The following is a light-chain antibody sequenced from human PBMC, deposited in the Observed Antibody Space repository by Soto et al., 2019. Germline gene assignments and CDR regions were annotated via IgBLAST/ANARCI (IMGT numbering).Light chain of an antibody. Sequence: DIQLTQSPSSLSASIGDRVTITCRASQRMTNYLNWYQEKPGKAPKLLIYLVSSLQSGVPSRVSGSGSWTEFTLTISSLQPEDLATYYCQQSHIIPWTFGQGTKVEIK. CDR1: QRMTNY. CDR2: LVS. V-gene: IGKV1-39*01. J-gene: IGKJ1*01. CDR3: QQSHIIPWT.